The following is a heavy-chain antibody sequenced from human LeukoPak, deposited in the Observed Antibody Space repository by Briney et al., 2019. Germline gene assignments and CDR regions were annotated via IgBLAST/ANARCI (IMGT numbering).Heavy chain of an antibody. CDR2: IYHSGSA. CDR3: ARDPRWLTPDCTSTSCYENYFDP. Sequence: PSETLSLTCAVSGHSISNGYQWAWIRQPPGNTLEWIGSIYHSGSAHYNPSLKSRVTISVDTSNNHFSLRLSSVTAADTAVYYCARDPRWLTPDCTSTSCYENYFDPWGQGTLVTVSS. V-gene: IGHV4-38-2*02. CDR1: GHSISNGYQ. J-gene: IGHJ5*02. D-gene: IGHD2-2*01.